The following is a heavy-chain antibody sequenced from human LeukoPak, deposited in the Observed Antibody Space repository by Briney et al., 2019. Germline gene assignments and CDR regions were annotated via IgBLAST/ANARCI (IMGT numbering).Heavy chain of an antibody. CDR2: MNPNSGNT. Sequence: ASVTVSCKASGYTFTSYDINWVRQATGQGLEWMGWMNPNSGNTGYAQKFQGRVTMTKNTSISTAYMELSSLRSEDTAVYYCARLSYSSSPGEVGYWGQGTLVTVSS. CDR1: GYTFTSYD. V-gene: IGHV1-8*01. J-gene: IGHJ4*02. CDR3: ARLSYSSSPGEVGY. D-gene: IGHD6-13*01.